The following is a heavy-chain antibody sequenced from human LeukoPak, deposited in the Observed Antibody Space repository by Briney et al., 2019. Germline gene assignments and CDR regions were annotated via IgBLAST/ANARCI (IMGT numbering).Heavy chain of an antibody. CDR3: AELGITMIGGV. CDR2: ISSSSSYI. CDR1: GFTFSSYS. V-gene: IGHV3-21*01. J-gene: IGHJ6*04. Sequence: GGSLRLSCAASGFTFSSYSMNWVRQAPRKGLEWVSSISSSSSYIYYADSVKGRFTISRDNAKNSLYLQMNSLRAKDTAVYYCAELGITMIGGVWGKGTTVSISS. D-gene: IGHD3-10*02.